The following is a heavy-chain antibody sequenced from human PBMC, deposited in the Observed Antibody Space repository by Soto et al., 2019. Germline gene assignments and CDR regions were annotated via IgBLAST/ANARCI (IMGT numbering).Heavy chain of an antibody. CDR1: GFTFNSYS. CDR2: MSRSSRYI. J-gene: IGHJ4*02. D-gene: IGHD2-15*01. Sequence: GGSLRLSCAASGFTFNSYSMNWVRQAPGKGLEWVSSMSRSSRYIYYADSVKGRFTISRDNAKNSVYLQMNSLRAEDTAVYYCARDGGVAATLANYFDYWGQGTLVTVS. CDR3: ARDGGVAATLANYFDY. V-gene: IGHV3-21*01.